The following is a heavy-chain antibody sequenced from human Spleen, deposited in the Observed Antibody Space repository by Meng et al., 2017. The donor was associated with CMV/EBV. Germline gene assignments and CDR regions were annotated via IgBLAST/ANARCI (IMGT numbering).Heavy chain of an antibody. J-gene: IGHJ4*02. V-gene: IGHV3-53*01. Sequence: GESLKISCAASGFTVRSNYMTWVRQAPGKGLEWVSVIHSGGSTYYADSVKGRFTISRDSSKNTLYLEMNSLKVEDTGVYYCAKSPRYCYGGDCYGTDLLLDYWGQGTLVTVSS. CDR3: AKSPRYCYGGDCYGTDLLLDY. CDR2: IHSGGST. D-gene: IGHD2-15*01. CDR1: GFTVRSNY.